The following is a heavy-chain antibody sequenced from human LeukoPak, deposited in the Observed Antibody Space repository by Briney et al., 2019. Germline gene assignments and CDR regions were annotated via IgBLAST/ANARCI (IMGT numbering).Heavy chain of an antibody. J-gene: IGHJ2*01. CDR1: GFTFSTYE. D-gene: IGHD2-21*01. V-gene: IGHV3-48*03. CDR2: ISSNGRTI. CDR3: ARAHRSGAGYFDL. Sequence: PGGSLRLSCAASGFTFSTYEMNWVRQAPGKGLEWVSYISSNGRTIYYADSAKGRFTISRDDAKNSLSLQMNSLRAEDTAIYYCARAHRSGAGYFDLWGRGTLVTVSS.